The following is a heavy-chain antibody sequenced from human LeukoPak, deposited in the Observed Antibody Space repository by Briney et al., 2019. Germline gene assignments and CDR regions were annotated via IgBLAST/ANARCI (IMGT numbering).Heavy chain of an antibody. J-gene: IGHJ4*02. D-gene: IGHD6-13*01. Sequence: SETLSLTCTVSGGSISNGDYYWRWIRQPPGKGLEWIGYIYYSGSAYYNPSLQSRVAISVDTSKNQFSLNLTSVTAADTAVYYCARKRSNSWQGHFYYWGQGTLVTVSS. CDR1: GGSISNGDYY. CDR3: ARKRSNSWQGHFYY. V-gene: IGHV4-30-4*01. CDR2: IYYSGSA.